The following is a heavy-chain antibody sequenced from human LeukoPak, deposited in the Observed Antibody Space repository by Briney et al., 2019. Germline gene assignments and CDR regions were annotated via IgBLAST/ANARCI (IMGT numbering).Heavy chain of an antibody. Sequence: ASVKVSCKASGYTFTGYYMHWVRQAPGQGLEWMGWINPNSGGTNYAQKFQGRVAMTRDTSISTAYMELSRLRSDDTAVYYCAREGSGSSYNLFDPWGQAPLVAVS. V-gene: IGHV1-2*02. J-gene: IGHJ5*02. CDR3: AREGSGSSYNLFDP. CDR2: INPNSGGT. D-gene: IGHD6-6*01. CDR1: GYTFTGYY.